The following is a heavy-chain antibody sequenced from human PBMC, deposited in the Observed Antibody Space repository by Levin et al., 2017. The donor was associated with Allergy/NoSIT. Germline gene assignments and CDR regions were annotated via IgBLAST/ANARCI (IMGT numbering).Heavy chain of an antibody. Sequence: SCTVSGGSISSGDYYWSWIRQPPGKGLEWIGYIYYSGSTYYNPSLKSRVTISVDTSKNQFSLKLSSVTAADTAVYYCARDGGGYSYGYSFDYWGQGTLVTVSS. CDR2: IYYSGST. CDR3: ARDGGGYSYGYSFDY. D-gene: IGHD5-18*01. V-gene: IGHV4-30-4*01. J-gene: IGHJ4*02. CDR1: GGSISSGDYY.